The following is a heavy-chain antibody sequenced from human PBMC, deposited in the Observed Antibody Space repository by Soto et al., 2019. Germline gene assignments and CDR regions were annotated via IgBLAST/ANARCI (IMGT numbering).Heavy chain of an antibody. CDR2: VYYTGST. J-gene: IGHJ5*02. CDR3: FRTARQGAVAPHWFDR. CDR1: GASIRSTDYY. Sequence: PSETLSLTCSVSGASIRSTDYYWSWIRQAPGKGLEWIGYVYYTGSTYYNPSLMSRLTISVDTSKNQFSLKLTSVTAAETAVYDCFRTARQGAVAPHWFDRWGQGTQVTVSS. V-gene: IGHV4-30-4*01. D-gene: IGHD2-21*02.